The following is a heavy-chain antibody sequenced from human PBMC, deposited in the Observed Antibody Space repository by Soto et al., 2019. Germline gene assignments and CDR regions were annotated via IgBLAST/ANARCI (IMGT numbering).Heavy chain of an antibody. Sequence: SETLSLTCTVSGGSISSYYWSWIRQPPGKGLEWIGYIYYSGSTNYNPSLKSRITISVDTSKNQFSLKLSSVTAADTAVYYCARWSDCSGGNCYPSKYYYYGMDVWGQGTTVTVSS. CDR2: IYYSGST. CDR3: ARWSDCSGGNCYPSKYYYYGMDV. V-gene: IGHV4-59*01. D-gene: IGHD2-15*01. CDR1: GGSISSYY. J-gene: IGHJ6*02.